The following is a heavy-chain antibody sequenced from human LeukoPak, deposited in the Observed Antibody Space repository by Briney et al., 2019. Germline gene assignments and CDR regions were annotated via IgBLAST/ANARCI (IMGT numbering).Heavy chain of an antibody. CDR3: ARDRSRSYNSSDY. J-gene: IGHJ4*02. V-gene: IGHV3-9*01. CDR2: ISWNSGSI. D-gene: IGHD1-1*01. Sequence: KPGRSLRLSCAASGFTFDDYAMHWVRQAPGKGLEWVSGISWNSGSIGYADSVKGRFTISRDNAKNSLYLQMNSLRAEDTAVYYCARDRSRSYNSSDYWGQGALVTVSS. CDR1: GFTFDDYA.